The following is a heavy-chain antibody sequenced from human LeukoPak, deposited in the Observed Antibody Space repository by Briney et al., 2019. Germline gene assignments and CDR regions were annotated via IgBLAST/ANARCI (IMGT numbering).Heavy chain of an antibody. CDR1: GFTFSSYW. Sequence: GGSLRLSCAASGFTFSSYWMSWVRQAPGKGLEWVANIKQDGSEKYYVDSVKGRFTISRDNAKNSLYLQMNSLRAEDTAVYYCARDESSSGYCSGGSCYSITPGWFDPWSQGTLVTVSS. V-gene: IGHV3-7*01. CDR3: ARDESSSGYCSGGSCYSITPGWFDP. J-gene: IGHJ5*02. D-gene: IGHD2-15*01. CDR2: IKQDGSEK.